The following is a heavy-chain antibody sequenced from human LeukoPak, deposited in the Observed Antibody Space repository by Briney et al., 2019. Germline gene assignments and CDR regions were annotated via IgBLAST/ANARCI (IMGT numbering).Heavy chain of an antibody. Sequence: ASVKVSCQASGYTFTSYGISWVRQAPGQGLEWMGWISTYNGNTNYAQKLQGRVSLTTDTSTSTAYMELRSLRSDDTAMYYCALSTAKRYYFDYWGRGTLVTVSS. V-gene: IGHV1-18*01. CDR3: ALSTAKRYYFDY. CDR1: GYTFTSYG. D-gene: IGHD3-9*01. CDR2: ISTYNGNT. J-gene: IGHJ4*02.